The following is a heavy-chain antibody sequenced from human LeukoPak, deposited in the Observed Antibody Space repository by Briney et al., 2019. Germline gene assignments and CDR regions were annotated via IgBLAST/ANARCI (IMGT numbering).Heavy chain of an antibody. CDR2: INPNSGGT. J-gene: IGHJ4*02. CDR3: ARVNMWSSGWYFNY. D-gene: IGHD6-19*01. V-gene: IGHV1-2*02. Sequence: ASVKVSCKASGYTFTSYYMHWVRQAPGQGLEWMGWINPNSGGTNYAQKFQGRVTMTRDTSISTAYMELSRLRSDDTAVYYCARVNMWSSGWYFNYWGQGTLVTVSS. CDR1: GYTFTSYY.